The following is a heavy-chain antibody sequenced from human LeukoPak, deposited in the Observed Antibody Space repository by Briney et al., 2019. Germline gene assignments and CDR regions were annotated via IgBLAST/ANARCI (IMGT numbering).Heavy chain of an antibody. CDR2: ISISGSKT. Sequence: GGSLRLSCAASGFTFSSYSMNWVRQAPGKGLEWVSAISISGSKTYYADSVKGRFTISRDNSKNTLYLQMNSLRAEDTAVYYCAKDTGIAVAWGQGTLVTVSS. CDR1: GFTFSSYS. J-gene: IGHJ5*02. V-gene: IGHV3-23*01. D-gene: IGHD6-19*01. CDR3: AKDTGIAVA.